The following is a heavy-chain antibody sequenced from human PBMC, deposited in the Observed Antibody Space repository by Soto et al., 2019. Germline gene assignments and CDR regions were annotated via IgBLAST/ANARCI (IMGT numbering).Heavy chain of an antibody. Sequence: QVQLVESGGGLVKPGGSRRLSCAASGFTFSDYYMSWIRQAPGQGLEGVSYISHDSDDTSYADSVRGRFSISRDNAQKSLYLQINTLRAEDTALYYCAIPNTPYYGGNSGAFDIWGQGTMVTVSS. CDR2: ISHDSDDT. V-gene: IGHV3-11*06. CDR3: AIPNTPYYGGNSGAFDI. CDR1: GFTFSDYY. D-gene: IGHD4-17*01. J-gene: IGHJ3*02.